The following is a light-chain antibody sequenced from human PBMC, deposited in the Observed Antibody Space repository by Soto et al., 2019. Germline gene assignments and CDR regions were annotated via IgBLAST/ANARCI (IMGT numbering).Light chain of an antibody. CDR2: MAS. Sequence: DIVMAQSPDSLSVSLGERAAITFKCGHNFLYSSNNKNYLAWYQQKPVQPPKLLISMASTRESGVPDRFSGSVSGTDFTLTISSLQAEDVAVYYCQQYYHTPPWTFGQGTKVDIK. CDR3: QQYYHTPPWT. J-gene: IGKJ1*01. CDR1: HNFLYSSNNKNY. V-gene: IGKV4-1*01.